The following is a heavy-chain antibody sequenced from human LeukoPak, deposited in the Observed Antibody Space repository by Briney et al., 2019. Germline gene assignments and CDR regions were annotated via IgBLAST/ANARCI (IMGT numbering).Heavy chain of an antibody. CDR1: GFTFSSYS. J-gene: IGHJ4*02. CDR2: ISSSSSYI. V-gene: IGHV3-21*01. D-gene: IGHD4-17*01. CDR3: ARDTGYGDYFFSPDY. Sequence: PGGSLRLSCAASGFTFSSYSMNWVRQAPGKGLEWVSSISSSSSYIYYADSVKGRFTISRDNAKNSLYLQMNSLRAEDTAVYYCARDTGYGDYFFSPDYWGQGTLVTVSS.